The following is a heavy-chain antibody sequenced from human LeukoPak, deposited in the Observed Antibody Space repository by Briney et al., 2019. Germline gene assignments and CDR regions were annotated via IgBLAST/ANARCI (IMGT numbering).Heavy chain of an antibody. CDR2: ISPYNGNT. V-gene: IGHV1-18*01. CDR3: ARAGSGSGWDFDY. D-gene: IGHD3-10*01. Sequence: ASVKVSCKASGYDFTSVGITWVRQAPGQGLEWMGWISPYNGNTRYVQKLQGRVTMTTDTSASTAYMELRSLRFDDTAVYYCARAGSGSGWDFDYWGQGTLVTVSS. J-gene: IGHJ4*02. CDR1: GYDFTSVG.